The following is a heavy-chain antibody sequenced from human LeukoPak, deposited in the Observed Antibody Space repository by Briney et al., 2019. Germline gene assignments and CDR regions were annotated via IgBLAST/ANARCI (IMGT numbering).Heavy chain of an antibody. V-gene: IGHV4-39*01. D-gene: IGHD6-13*01. J-gene: IGHJ5*02. CDR3: ARQSIAAGTRGWFDP. CDR1: GGPISSTTYY. CDR2: IYYSGNT. Sequence: SETLSLTCSVSGGPISSTTYYWGWIRQPPGKGLEWIGNIYYSGNTYYNPSLKSRVTISVDTSKSQFSLRLSSVTAADTALYYCARQSIAAGTRGWFDPWGQGTLVTVSS.